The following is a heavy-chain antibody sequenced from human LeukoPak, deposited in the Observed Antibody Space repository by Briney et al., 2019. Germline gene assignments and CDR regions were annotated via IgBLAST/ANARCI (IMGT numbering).Heavy chain of an antibody. CDR2: IYYSGST. CDR1: GVSISSSSYY. J-gene: IGHJ5*02. CDR3: ARTRQGSGWYSGHWFDP. Sequence: SETLSLTCTVSGVSISSSSYYWGWIRQPPGKGLEWIGSIYYSGSTYYNPSLKSRVTISVDTSKNQFSLKLSSVTAADTAVYYCARTRQGSGWYSGHWFDPWGQGTLVTVSS. D-gene: IGHD6-19*01. V-gene: IGHV4-39*01.